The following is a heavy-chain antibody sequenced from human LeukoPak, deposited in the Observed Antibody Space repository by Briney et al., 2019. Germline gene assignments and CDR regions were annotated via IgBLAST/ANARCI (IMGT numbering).Heavy chain of an antibody. V-gene: IGHV1-2*02. CDR2: INPNSGGT. CDR3: ARDDSSGYYYFDY. Sequence: ASVKVSCKASGYTFTGYYMHWVRQAPGQGLEWMGWINPNSGGTNYAQKFQGRVTMTRDTPISTAYMELSRLRSDDTAVYYCARDDSSGYYYFDYWGQGTLVTVSS. J-gene: IGHJ4*02. D-gene: IGHD3-22*01. CDR1: GYTFTGYY.